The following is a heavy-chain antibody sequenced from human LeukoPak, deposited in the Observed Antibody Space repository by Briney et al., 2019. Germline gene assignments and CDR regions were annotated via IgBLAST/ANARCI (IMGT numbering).Heavy chain of an antibody. Sequence: ASVKVSCKASGYTFSGYYMHWVRQAPGQGLEWMGWINPNSGGTKSAQKFQGRVTMIRDTSISTAYMELSRLRSDDTAVYYCATSPCQTTVIRGGVYYWGQGTLVTVSS. CDR3: ATSPCQTTVIRGGVYY. CDR2: INPNSGGT. CDR1: GYTFSGYY. V-gene: IGHV1-2*02. D-gene: IGHD4-11*01. J-gene: IGHJ4*02.